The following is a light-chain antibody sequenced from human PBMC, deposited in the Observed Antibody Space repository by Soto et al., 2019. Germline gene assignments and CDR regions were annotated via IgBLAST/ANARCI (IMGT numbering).Light chain of an antibody. CDR2: DSS. V-gene: IGKV3-20*01. J-gene: IGKJ2*01. Sequence: EIVLTQSPATLSLSPGERATLSCRASQSLSSNFLAWYQQKPGQPPRLLIYDSSTRATGFPDRFSGSGSGTDFTLTISNLQSEDFALYYCQHYSGWPPVFGQGTKVDIK. CDR3: QHYSGWPPV. CDR1: QSLSSNF.